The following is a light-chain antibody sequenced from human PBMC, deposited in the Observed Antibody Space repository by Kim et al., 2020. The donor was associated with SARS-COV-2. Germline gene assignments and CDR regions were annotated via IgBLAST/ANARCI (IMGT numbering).Light chain of an antibody. CDR1: SLRNYY. CDR2: GKN. Sequence: SSELTQDPAVSVALGQTVRITCQGDSLRNYYASWYQQKPGQAPVLVIYGKNNRPSGIPDRFSGSSSGNTASLTITGAQAEDEADYYCNSRVSSGNHWVFG. CDR3: NSRVSSGNHWV. J-gene: IGLJ3*02. V-gene: IGLV3-19*01.